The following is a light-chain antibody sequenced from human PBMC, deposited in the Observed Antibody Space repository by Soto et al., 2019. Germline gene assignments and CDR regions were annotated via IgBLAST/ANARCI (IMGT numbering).Light chain of an antibody. J-gene: IGKJ3*01. Sequence: EIVLTQSPATLSLSPGERATLSCRASQSVSSFLAWYQQKPGQAPRLLIYDASNRATGIPARFSGSGSGTDFTLTISSLEPEDFAVYHCLQRSIGFTFGTGTKVDIK. CDR1: QSVSSF. CDR2: DAS. V-gene: IGKV3-11*01. CDR3: LQRSIGFT.